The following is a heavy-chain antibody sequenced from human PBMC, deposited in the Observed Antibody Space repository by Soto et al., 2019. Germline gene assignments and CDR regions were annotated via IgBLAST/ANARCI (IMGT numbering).Heavy chain of an antibody. V-gene: IGHV3-15*01. D-gene: IGHD2-21*02. CDR1: GFTFSNAW. CDR2: IKSKTDGWTT. Sequence: PGGSLRLSWAASGFTFSNAWMSCVRQAPGKGLERVGGIKSKTDGWTTDYAAPVKGRFTISIYDSKNTMYLQMNSQKTENAFVYYCTTVPLEDCGGDCYPHFDYWGHGTLVTVSS. J-gene: IGHJ4*01. CDR3: TTVPLEDCGGDCYPHFDY.